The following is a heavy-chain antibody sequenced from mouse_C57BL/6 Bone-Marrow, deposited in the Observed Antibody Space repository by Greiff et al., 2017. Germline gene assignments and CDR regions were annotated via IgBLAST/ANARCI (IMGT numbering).Heavy chain of an antibody. D-gene: IGHD2-5*01. V-gene: IGHV2-2*01. CDR1: GFSLTSHG. CDR3: ARKYAYYSNFWFAD. Sequence: VQLQQSGPGLVQPSQSLSITCTVPGFSLTSHGVHWVRQSPGKGLEWLGVIWSGGSTDYNAALISRLSISKDNSKSQVFFKMNSLQTDDTAIYYCARKYAYYSNFWFADWGQGTMVTVSA. J-gene: IGHJ3*01. CDR2: IWSGGST.